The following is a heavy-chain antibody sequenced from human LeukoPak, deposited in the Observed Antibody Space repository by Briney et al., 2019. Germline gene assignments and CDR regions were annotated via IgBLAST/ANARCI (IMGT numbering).Heavy chain of an antibody. D-gene: IGHD7-27*01. CDR3: ARFSTRLTGERIGALDL. CDR1: GGSLSSGGYY. J-gene: IGHJ3*01. CDR2: IYYVGNT. V-gene: IGHV4-31*03. Sequence: SETLSLTCTVSGGSLSSGGYYWTWIPQHPGKGLEWLASIYYVGNTYYNPSLKSRLSISANTSKNHFSLNLSSVTAADTAIYYCARFSTRLTGERIGALDLWGQGTMVTVSS.